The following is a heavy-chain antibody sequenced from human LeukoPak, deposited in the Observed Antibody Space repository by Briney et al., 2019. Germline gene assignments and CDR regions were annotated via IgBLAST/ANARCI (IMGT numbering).Heavy chain of an antibody. Sequence: TSQTLSLTCTVSGGSISSGTYYWTWIRQPAGKGLEWTGRIYTTGSTNYNPSLKSRVTMSTDTSKNQFSLKLSSVTAADTAVYYCARVTTGGYYNCWGQGTLVTVSS. J-gene: IGHJ4*02. V-gene: IGHV4-61*02. CDR2: IYTTGST. D-gene: IGHD3-22*01. CDR3: ARVTTGGYYNC. CDR1: GGSISSGTYY.